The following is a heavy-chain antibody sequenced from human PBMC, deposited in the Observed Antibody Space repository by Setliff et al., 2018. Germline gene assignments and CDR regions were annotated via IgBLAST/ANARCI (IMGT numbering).Heavy chain of an antibody. V-gene: IGHV4-59*11. J-gene: IGHJ4*02. Sequence: SETLSLTCTVSGASISTHYWSWIRQPPGKGLEWIGHTYYIGATNYNPSLKGRVTISVDTSKTQFSLKLNSMTTADTAVYYCARGGTYRYFDYWGQGTLVTVSS. CDR3: ARGGTYRYFDY. CDR2: TYYIGAT. CDR1: GASISTHY.